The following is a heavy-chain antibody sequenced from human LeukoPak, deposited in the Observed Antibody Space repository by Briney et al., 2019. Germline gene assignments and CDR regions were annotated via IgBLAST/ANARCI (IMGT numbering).Heavy chain of an antibody. V-gene: IGHV3-23*01. D-gene: IGHD3-16*01. CDR1: GFTFSSCG. CDR3: ARGGGLDV. Sequence: GGSLRLSCAASGFTFSSCGMTWVRQAPGTGLEWVSSISGSDDGTYYADSVKGRFTISRDNSKNTLYLQMSNLRAEDTAVYFCARGGGLDVWGQGATVTVSS. CDR2: ISGSDDGT. J-gene: IGHJ6*02.